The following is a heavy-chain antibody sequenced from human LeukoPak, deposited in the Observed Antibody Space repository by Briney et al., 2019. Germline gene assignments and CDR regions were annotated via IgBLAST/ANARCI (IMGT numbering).Heavy chain of an antibody. CDR2: ISNNGGYT. J-gene: IGHJ4*02. CDR3: ARIKTSGSYLDY. V-gene: IGHV3-23*01. Sequence: GGSLRLSCAASGFTFSSSAMSWVRQAPGKGLEWVSAISNNGGYTYYADSVQGRFTISRDNSKSTLCLQMNSLRAEDTAVYYCARIKTSGSYLDYWGQGTLVTVSS. D-gene: IGHD1-26*01. CDR1: GFTFSSSA.